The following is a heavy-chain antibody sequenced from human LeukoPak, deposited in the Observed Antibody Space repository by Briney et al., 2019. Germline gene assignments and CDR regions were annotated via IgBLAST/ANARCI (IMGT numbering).Heavy chain of an antibody. CDR1: GFTLSKYA. J-gene: IGHJ4*02. V-gene: IGHV3-23*01. CDR3: ARGKDHDFWNPFDH. CDR2: IDGSGGRP. Sequence: SGGSLRLSCAASGFTLSKYAMSWVRQAPGKGLEWVSGIDGSGGRPPSADSVKGRFTISRDISKNTLYLQMDSLRAEDTAAYYCARGKDHDFWNPFDHWGQGTLVTVSS. D-gene: IGHD3-3*01.